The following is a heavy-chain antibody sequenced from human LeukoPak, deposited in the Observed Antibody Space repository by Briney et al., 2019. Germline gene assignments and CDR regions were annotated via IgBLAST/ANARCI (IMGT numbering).Heavy chain of an antibody. Sequence: PSETLSLTCTVSGGSISSGAYFWGWIRQHPGKGLEWIGFIYYSGTTYYNPSLKSRLTLSKDTSKNHFSLTLSSVTAADTAVYYCARAHGSGGDYFDYWGQGTLVTVSS. D-gene: IGHD5-12*01. J-gene: IGHJ4*02. CDR2: IYYSGTT. V-gene: IGHV4-31*03. CDR1: GGSISSGAYF. CDR3: ARAHGSGGDYFDY.